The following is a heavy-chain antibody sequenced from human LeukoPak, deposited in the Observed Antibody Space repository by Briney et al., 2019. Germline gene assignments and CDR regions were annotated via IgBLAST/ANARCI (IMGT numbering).Heavy chain of an antibody. CDR2: INPNSGGT. Sequence: ASVKVSCKVSGYTFTGYYMHWVRQAPGQGLEWMGRINPNSGGTNYAQKFQGRVTMTRDTSISTAYMELSRLRSDDTAVYYCARWTAARPPFEYHYGMDVWGQGTKVTVSS. CDR3: ARWTAARPPFEYHYGMDV. V-gene: IGHV1-2*06. J-gene: IGHJ6*02. D-gene: IGHD6-6*01. CDR1: GYTFTGYY.